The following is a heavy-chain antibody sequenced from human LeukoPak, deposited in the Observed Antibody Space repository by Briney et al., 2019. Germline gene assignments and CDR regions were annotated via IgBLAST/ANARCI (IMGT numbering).Heavy chain of an antibody. CDR3: ARATGYCSGGSCPSSGWQLPYYYGMTS. J-gene: IGHJ6*02. D-gene: IGHD2-15*01. V-gene: IGHV3-66*01. Sequence: QPGGSLRLSCAASGFTVSSNYMSWVRQAPGKGLEWVSVIYSGGSTHYADSVKGRFTISRDTSKNTLYLQMNSLRAEDTAVYYCARATGYCSGGSCPSSGWQLPYYYGMTSGAKGPRSPSP. CDR1: GFTVSSNY. CDR2: IYSGGST.